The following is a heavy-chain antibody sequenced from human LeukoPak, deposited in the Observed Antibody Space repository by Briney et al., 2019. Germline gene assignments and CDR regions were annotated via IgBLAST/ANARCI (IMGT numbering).Heavy chain of an antibody. J-gene: IGHJ4*02. CDR2: ISGSGGST. CDR1: GFTFSSYA. CDR3: AKVCFVVGIAVAGHEGYFDY. V-gene: IGHV3-23*01. D-gene: IGHD6-19*01. Sequence: PGGSLRLSCAASGFTFSSYAMSWVRQAPGKGLEWVSAISGSGGSTYYADSVKGRFTISRDNSKNTLYLQMNSLRAEDTAVYYCAKVCFVVGIAVAGHEGYFDYWGQGTLVTVSS.